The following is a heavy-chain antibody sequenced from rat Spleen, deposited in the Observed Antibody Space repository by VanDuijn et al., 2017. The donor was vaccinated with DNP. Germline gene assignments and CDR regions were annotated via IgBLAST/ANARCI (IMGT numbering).Heavy chain of an antibody. CDR1: GYSITSNY. Sequence: EVQLQESGPGLVKPSQSLSLTCSVTGYSITSNYWGWIRKFPGNKMEWIGYINYSGNTGYNPSLKSRISITRDTSKNQFFLHLNSVTTEDTATYYCAKAGGYSPWYFDFWGPGTMVTVSS. CDR2: INYSGNT. CDR3: AKAGGYSPWYFDF. V-gene: IGHV3-1*01. D-gene: IGHD1-11*01. J-gene: IGHJ1*01.